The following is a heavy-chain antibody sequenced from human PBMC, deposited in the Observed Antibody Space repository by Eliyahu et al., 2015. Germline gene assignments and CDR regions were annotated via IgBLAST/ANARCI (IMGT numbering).Heavy chain of an antibody. CDR1: GGSFSXYY. V-gene: IGHV4-34*01. D-gene: IGHD4-23*01. CDR3: ARGRDDRRTSPDLYGGNPN. CDR2: INHSGST. J-gene: IGHJ4*02. Sequence: QVQLQQWGAGLLKPSETLSLTCAVYGGSFSXYYWSWIRQPPGKGLEWIGEINHSGSTNYNPSLKSRVTISVDTSKNQFSLKLSSVTVADTAVYYCARGRDDRRTSPDLYGGNPNWGQGTLVTVSS.